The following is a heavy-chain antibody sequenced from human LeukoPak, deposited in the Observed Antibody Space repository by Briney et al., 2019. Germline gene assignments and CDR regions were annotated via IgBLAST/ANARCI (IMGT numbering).Heavy chain of an antibody. CDR1: GYTFTGYY. Sequence: GASVKVSCKASGYTFTGYYMHWVRQAPGQGLEWMGWINPNSGGTNYAQKFQGRVTMTRDTSISTAYMELSRLRSDDTAVYYCARTAITMVRGATKSRFDPWGQGALVTVSS. CDR2: INPNSGGT. D-gene: IGHD3-10*01. V-gene: IGHV1-2*02. CDR3: ARTAITMVRGATKSRFDP. J-gene: IGHJ5*02.